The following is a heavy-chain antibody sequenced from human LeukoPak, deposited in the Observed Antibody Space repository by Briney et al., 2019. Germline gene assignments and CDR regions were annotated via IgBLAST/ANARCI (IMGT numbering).Heavy chain of an antibody. CDR3: AREGSSSSSFDY. CDR1: GGSISSHY. Sequence: SETLSLTCTVSGGSISSHYWSWVRQPPGKGLEWIGYIYYSGSTNYNPSLKSRGTISVEKCKKKCSLKLSSVTAADTAVYYCAREGSSSSSFDYWGQGTLVTVSS. D-gene: IGHD6-6*01. V-gene: IGHV4-59*11. CDR2: IYYSGST. J-gene: IGHJ4*02.